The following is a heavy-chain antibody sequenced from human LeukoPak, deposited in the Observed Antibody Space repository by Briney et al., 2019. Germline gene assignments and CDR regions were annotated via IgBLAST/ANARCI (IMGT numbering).Heavy chain of an antibody. CDR2: ISGSGGST. V-gene: IGHV3-23*01. D-gene: IGHD1-7*01. CDR1: GFTFSSYA. Sequence: PGGSLRLSCAASGFTFSSYAMSWVRQAPGKGLEWVSAISGSGGSTYYADSVKGRFTISRDNSKNTLYLQMNSLRAEDTAVYYCARDGLLELSLGDLDYWGQGTLVTVSS. CDR3: ARDGLLELSLGDLDY. J-gene: IGHJ4*02.